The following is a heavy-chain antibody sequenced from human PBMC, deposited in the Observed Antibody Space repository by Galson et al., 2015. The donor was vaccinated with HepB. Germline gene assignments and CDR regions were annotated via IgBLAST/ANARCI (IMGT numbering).Heavy chain of an antibody. V-gene: IGHV3-72*01. CDR3: ARAAYCSGGSCWGFDY. CDR2: IRNKANSYTT. CDR1: GFTFGDYA. J-gene: IGHJ4*02. Sequence: SLRLSCAVSGFTFGDYAMSWFRQAPGKGLEWVGFIRNKANSYTTEYAASVKGRFTISRDESYNSLYLQMNSLQTEDTAVYYCARAAYCSGGSCWGFDYWGQGTLVTVSS. D-gene: IGHD2-15*01.